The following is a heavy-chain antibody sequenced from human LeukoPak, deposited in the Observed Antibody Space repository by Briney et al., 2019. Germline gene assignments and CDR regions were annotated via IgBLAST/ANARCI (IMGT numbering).Heavy chain of an antibody. CDR2: IYYSGST. J-gene: IGHJ4*02. CDR3: ASPDSTGYYGY. Sequence: SETLSLTCTVSGGSISSSSYYWGWIRQPPGKGLEWIGSIYYSGSTYYNPSLKSRVTIFVDRSKNQFSLTLSPVTAADRAVYYSASPDSTGYYGYWGQGTLVTVSS. V-gene: IGHV4-39*01. CDR1: GGSISSSSYY. D-gene: IGHD3-22*01.